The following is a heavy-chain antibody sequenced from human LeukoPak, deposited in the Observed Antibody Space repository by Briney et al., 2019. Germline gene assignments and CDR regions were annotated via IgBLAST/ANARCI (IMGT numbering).Heavy chain of an antibody. Sequence: GGSLRLSCAASGFTFSCYAMHWVRQAPGKGLEWVAVISYDGSNKYYADSVKGRFTISRDNSKNTLYLQMNSLRAEDTAVYYCARENYGGNLYFDYWGQGTLVTVSS. CDR1: GFTFSCYA. D-gene: IGHD4-23*01. J-gene: IGHJ4*02. CDR3: ARENYGGNLYFDY. V-gene: IGHV3-30*04. CDR2: ISYDGSNK.